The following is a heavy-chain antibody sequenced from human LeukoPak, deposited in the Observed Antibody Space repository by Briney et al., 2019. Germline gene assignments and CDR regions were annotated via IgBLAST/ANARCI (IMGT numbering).Heavy chain of an antibody. Sequence: SETLSLTCTVSGGSISSGDYYWSWIRQPPGKGLEWIGYIYYSGSTYYNPSLKSRVTIPVDTSKNQFSLKLSSVTAADTAVYYCARYRVDIVAEYYGMDVWGQGTTVTVSS. CDR3: ARYRVDIVAEYYGMDV. D-gene: IGHD5-12*01. CDR2: IYYSGST. J-gene: IGHJ6*02. V-gene: IGHV4-30-4*01. CDR1: GGSISSGDYY.